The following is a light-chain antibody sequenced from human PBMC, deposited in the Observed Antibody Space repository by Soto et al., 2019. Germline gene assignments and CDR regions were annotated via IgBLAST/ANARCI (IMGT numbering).Light chain of an antibody. CDR3: CSYAGSNTYGV. CDR1: SSDVGSYNL. CDR2: EVN. V-gene: IGLV2-23*02. J-gene: IGLJ7*01. Sequence: QSALTQPASVSGSPGQSITISCTGTSSDVGSYNLVSWYQHHAGKAPQLLIYEVNKRPSGVSNRFSGSKSGNTASLTISGLQAEDEADYYCCSYAGSNTYGVFGGGTQLNVL.